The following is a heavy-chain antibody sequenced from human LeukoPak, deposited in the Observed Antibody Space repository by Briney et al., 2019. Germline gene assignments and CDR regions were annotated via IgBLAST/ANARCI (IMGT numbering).Heavy chain of an antibody. CDR1: GFTFSSYW. CDR2: INIEGSST. Sequence: GSLSLSCAASGFTFSSYWMHWVRQGPGKGVMWVSDINIEGSSTNYADSVKGRFTISRDNSKNTLYLQMNSLRAEDTAVYYCACITIFGVASYWGQGTLVTVSS. D-gene: IGHD3-3*01. CDR3: ACITIFGVASY. J-gene: IGHJ4*02. V-gene: IGHV3-74*01.